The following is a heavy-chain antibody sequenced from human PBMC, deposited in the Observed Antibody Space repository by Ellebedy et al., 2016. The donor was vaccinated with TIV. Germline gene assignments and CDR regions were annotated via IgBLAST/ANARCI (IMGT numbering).Heavy chain of an antibody. CDR1: GFTFSSYG. J-gene: IGHJ6*02. CDR3: ATSGYSNTWLFRGMDV. CDR2: ISYDGSNK. V-gene: IGHV3-30*03. D-gene: IGHD6-13*01. Sequence: GESLKISCAASGFTFSSYGMHWVRQAPGKGLEWVAVISYDGSNKYYADSVKGRFTISRDNSKNTLYLQMNGLRAEDTAVYYCATSGYSNTWLFRGMDVWGQGTTVTVSS.